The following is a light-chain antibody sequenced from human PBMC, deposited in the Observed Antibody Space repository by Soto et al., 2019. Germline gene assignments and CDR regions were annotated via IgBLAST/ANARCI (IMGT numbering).Light chain of an antibody. CDR1: SSNIGAGYD. J-gene: IGLJ2*01. V-gene: IGLV1-40*01. Sequence: QLVLTQPPSVSGAPGPRVTISCTGSSSNIGAGYDVHWYQQLPGTAPKLLIYGDSNRPSGVPDRFSASKSGTSASLAITGLQAEDEADYHCQSYDRSLSVVFGGGTKVTVL. CDR3: QSYDRSLSVV. CDR2: GDS.